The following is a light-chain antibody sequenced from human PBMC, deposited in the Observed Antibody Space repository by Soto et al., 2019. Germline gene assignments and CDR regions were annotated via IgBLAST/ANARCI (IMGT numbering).Light chain of an antibody. V-gene: IGKV4-1*01. CDR1: QSVLYSSNNKNY. CDR2: WAS. Sequence: DIVMTQSPDSLAVSLGERATINCKSSQSVLYSSNNKNYLAWYQQKPGQPPKLLIYWASTRESGVAERFSGSGSATDFTLTISSLQDEDVAGYYCQQYCSTPYTFGQGTKLEIK. J-gene: IGKJ2*01. CDR3: QQYCSTPYT.